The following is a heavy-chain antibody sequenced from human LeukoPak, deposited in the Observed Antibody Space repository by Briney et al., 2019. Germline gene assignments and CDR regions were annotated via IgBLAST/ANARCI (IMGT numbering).Heavy chain of an antibody. D-gene: IGHD3-22*01. J-gene: IGHJ4*02. CDR2: IKQDGGEK. CDR1: GFTFSTYW. CDR3: AKGSGYDYPGFDY. Sequence: GGSLRLSCAASGFTFSTYWMSWVRQAPGKGLEWVANIKQDGGEKNYVDSVKGRFTISRDNSKNTLYLQMNSLRAEDTAVYYCAKGSGYDYPGFDYWGQGTLVTVSS. V-gene: IGHV3-7*03.